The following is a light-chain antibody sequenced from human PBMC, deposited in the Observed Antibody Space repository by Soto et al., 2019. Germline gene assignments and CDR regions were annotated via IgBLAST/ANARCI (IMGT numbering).Light chain of an antibody. CDR1: SSDVSGYNY. CDR3: CSYAGSYTFGV. V-gene: IGLV2-11*01. J-gene: IGLJ1*01. CDR2: DVS. Sequence: SVLTQPRSVSGSPGQSVTISCTGTSSDVSGYNYVSWYQQHPGKAPKLMIYDVSKRPSGVPDRFSGSKSGNTASLTISGLQAEDEADYYCCSYAGSYTFGVFGTGTKLTVL.